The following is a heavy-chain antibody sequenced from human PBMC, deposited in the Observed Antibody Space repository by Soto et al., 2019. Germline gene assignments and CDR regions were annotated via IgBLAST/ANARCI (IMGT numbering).Heavy chain of an antibody. V-gene: IGHV1-69*13. D-gene: IGHD5-18*01. CDR2: IIPIFGTA. J-gene: IGHJ4*02. CDR1: GGTFSSYA. CDR3: AGLDTAMVRDFDY. Sequence: RASVKVSCKASGGTFSSYAISWVRQAPGQGLEWMGGIIPIFGTANYAQKFQGRVTITADESTSTAYMELSSLRSEDTAVYYCAGLDTAMVRDFDYWGQGTLVTVSS.